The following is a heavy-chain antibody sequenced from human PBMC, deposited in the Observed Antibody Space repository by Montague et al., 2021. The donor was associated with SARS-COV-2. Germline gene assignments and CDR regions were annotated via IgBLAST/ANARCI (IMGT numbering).Heavy chain of an antibody. CDR3: ARKMDSSSDV. Sequence: VSPGASLSSDSLSWHWIRPSPSRGLDWLASTYYRSKWYNDSAPSVSGRATVKPDTSRNQFSLHLDSVTPEDTALYFCARKMDSSSDVWGKGTMVIVSS. CDR2: TYYRSKWYN. CDR1: GASLSSDSLS. V-gene: IGHV6-1*01. J-gene: IGHJ3*01. D-gene: IGHD2-2*03.